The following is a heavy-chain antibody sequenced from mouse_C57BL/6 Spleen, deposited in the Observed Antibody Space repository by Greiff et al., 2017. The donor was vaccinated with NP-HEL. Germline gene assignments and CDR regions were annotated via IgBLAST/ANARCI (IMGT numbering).Heavy chain of an antibody. Sequence: EVQLQQSGGGLVKPGGSLKLSCAASGFTFSDYGMHWVRQAPEKGLEWVAYISSGSSTIYYADTVKGRFTISRDNAKNTLFLQMTSLRSEDTAMYYCARIGGYDGFGTTWGQGTTLTVSS. CDR2: ISSGSSTI. CDR1: GFTFSDYG. D-gene: IGHD2-2*01. J-gene: IGHJ2*01. CDR3: ARIGGYDGFGTT. V-gene: IGHV5-17*01.